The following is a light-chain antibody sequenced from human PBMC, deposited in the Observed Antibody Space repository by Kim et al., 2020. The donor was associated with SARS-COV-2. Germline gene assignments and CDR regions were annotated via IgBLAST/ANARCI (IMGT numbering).Light chain of an antibody. Sequence: QSALTQPPSVSGSPGQSVAISCIGTSSDVGDYDRVSWFHQSPGTPPKLIIYEVNSRPSGVPDRFSGSKSGNTASLTISGLQAEDEADYYCSSYTSSNTYVFGGGTQLTVL. CDR1: SSDVGDYDR. J-gene: IGLJ3*02. V-gene: IGLV2-18*02. CDR3: SSYTSSNTYV. CDR2: EVN.